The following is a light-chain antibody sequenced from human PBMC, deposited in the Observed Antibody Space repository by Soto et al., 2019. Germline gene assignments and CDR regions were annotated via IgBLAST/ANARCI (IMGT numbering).Light chain of an antibody. CDR1: QSVSSN. CDR3: QQYHNLWT. J-gene: IGKJ1*01. CDR2: GAS. V-gene: IGKV3-15*01. Sequence: EIVLTQSPATLSLSPGERATPSCRASQSVSSNLAWYQQKPGQAPRLLIYGASTRATGTPARFTGSGSGTEFTLTITSLQSEDSALYYCQQYHNLWTFGQGTKVDI.